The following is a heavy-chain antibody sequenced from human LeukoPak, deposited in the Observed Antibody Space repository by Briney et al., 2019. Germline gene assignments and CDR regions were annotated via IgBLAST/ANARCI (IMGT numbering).Heavy chain of an antibody. J-gene: IGHJ4*02. D-gene: IGHD3-22*01. Sequence: GGSLRLSCAASGFTFSSYSMNWVRQAPAKGLEWVSSISSSSSYIYYADSVKGRFTISRDNAKNSLYLQMNSLRAEDTAAYYCASHLYDSSSYRKGPLRYWGQGTLVTVSS. V-gene: IGHV3-21*01. CDR3: ASHLYDSSSYRKGPLRY. CDR2: ISSSSSYI. CDR1: GFTFSSYS.